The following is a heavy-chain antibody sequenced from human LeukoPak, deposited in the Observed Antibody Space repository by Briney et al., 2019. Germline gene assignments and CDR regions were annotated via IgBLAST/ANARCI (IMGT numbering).Heavy chain of an antibody. CDR2: IKHDGSEK. D-gene: IGHD3-22*01. Sequence: GGSLRLSCAASGFTFSSYWMSWVRQAPGKGLEWVANIKHDGSEKYYVDSVKGRFTTSRDNAKNSLYLQMNSLRAEDTAVYYCARSHSLYYYDTSGPDAFDIWGQGTMVTVSS. V-gene: IGHV3-7*01. J-gene: IGHJ3*02. CDR1: GFTFSSYW. CDR3: ARSHSLYYYDTSGPDAFDI.